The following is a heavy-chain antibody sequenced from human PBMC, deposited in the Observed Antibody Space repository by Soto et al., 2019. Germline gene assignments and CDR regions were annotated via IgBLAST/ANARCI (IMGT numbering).Heavy chain of an antibody. Sequence: SETLSLTCTVSGGSISSYYWSWIRQPPGKGLEWIGYIYYSGSTNYNPSLKSRVTISVDTSKNQFSLKLSSVTAADTAVYYCARVSRDCSGASCYPVKMGSRYYFAYWGQGTLVTVSS. V-gene: IGHV4-59*01. J-gene: IGHJ4*02. CDR1: GGSISSYY. CDR3: ARVSRDCSGASCYPVKMGSRYYFAY. D-gene: IGHD2-15*01. CDR2: IYYSGST.